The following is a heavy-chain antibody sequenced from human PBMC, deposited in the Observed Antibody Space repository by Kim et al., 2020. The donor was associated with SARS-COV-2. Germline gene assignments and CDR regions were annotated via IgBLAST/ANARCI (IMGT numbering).Heavy chain of an antibody. J-gene: IGHJ4*02. V-gene: IGHV1-3*01. Sequence: ASVKVSCKASGYTFTSYAMHWVRQAPGQRLEWMGWINAGNGNTKYSQKFQGRVTINRDTSARTTYMELSSLRSEDTAVYYYASDRTGAVGYCSSTSCYGLLYWGQGTLVTVSS. CDR2: INAGNGNT. D-gene: IGHD2-2*01. CDR1: GYTFTSYA. CDR3: ASDRTGAVGYCSSTSCYGLLY.